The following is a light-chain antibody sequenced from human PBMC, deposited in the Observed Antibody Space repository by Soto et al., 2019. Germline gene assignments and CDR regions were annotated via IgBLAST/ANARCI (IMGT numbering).Light chain of an antibody. J-gene: IGLJ2*01. CDR2: YDD. Sequence: QSVLTQPPSVSEAPRQRVTISCSGSSSNIGKNAVNWYQQLPGKAPKLLIYYDDLLPSGVSDRFPGSKSGTSASLAISGLQSEDEADYYCAAWDDSLNGVLFGGGTKVTVL. CDR1: SSNIGKNA. CDR3: AAWDDSLNGVL. V-gene: IGLV1-36*01.